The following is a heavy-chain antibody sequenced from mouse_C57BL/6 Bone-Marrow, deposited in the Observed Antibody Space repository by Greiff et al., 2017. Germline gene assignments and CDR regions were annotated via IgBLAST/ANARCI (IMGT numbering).Heavy chain of an antibody. CDR3: ARGRRGMDY. V-gene: IGHV1-61*01. J-gene: IGHJ4*01. Sequence: QVQLQQPGAELVRPGSSVKLSCKASGYTFTSYWMDWVKQRPGQGLEWIGNIYPSDSETHYNQKFKDKATLTVDKSSSTAYMQLSSLTSEDSAVYYCARGRRGMDYWGQGTSVTVSS. CDR2: IYPSDSET. CDR1: GYTFTSYW.